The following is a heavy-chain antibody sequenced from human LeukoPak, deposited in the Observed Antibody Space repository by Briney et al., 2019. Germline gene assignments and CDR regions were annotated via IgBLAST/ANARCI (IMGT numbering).Heavy chain of an antibody. J-gene: IGHJ4*02. CDR2: ISAYNGNT. Sequence: GASVKVSCKASGYTFTSYGISWVRQAPGQGLEWMGWISAYNGNTNYAQKFQGRVTITADKSTSTAYMELSSLRSEDTAVYYCASGGIPDDYWGQGTLVTVSS. V-gene: IGHV1-18*01. D-gene: IGHD3-16*01. CDR1: GYTFTSYG. CDR3: ASGGIPDDY.